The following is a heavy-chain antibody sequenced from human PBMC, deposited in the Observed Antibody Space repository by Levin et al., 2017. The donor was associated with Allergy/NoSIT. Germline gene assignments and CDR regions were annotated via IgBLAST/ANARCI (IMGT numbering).Heavy chain of an antibody. J-gene: IGHJ4*02. D-gene: IGHD6-19*01. CDR1: DDSISTYY. CDR2: ISSSGSP. CDR3: ARAYSSGWYEG. V-gene: IGHV4-59*01. Sequence: GSLRLSCTVSDDSISTYYWSWIRQPPGKGLEWIGYISSSGSPNYNPSLKSRVTISIDTSKSHFTLKLNSVTAADTAVYYWARAYSSGWYEGWGQGTLVTVSS.